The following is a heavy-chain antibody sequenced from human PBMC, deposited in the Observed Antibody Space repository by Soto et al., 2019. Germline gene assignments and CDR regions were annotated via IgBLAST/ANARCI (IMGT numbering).Heavy chain of an antibody. CDR1: GFSFSNYW. V-gene: IGHV3-7*01. Sequence: GGSLRLSCVASGFSFSNYWMNWVRQAPGKGLEWVANIKQDGSEKYYVDSVKGRFTISRDNAKNSLHLQMDGLRVEDTAVYYCASSMTCSGTGCGCWGQGTLVTVSS. D-gene: IGHD2-2*01. CDR2: IKQDGSEK. CDR3: ASSMTCSGTGCGC. J-gene: IGHJ4*02.